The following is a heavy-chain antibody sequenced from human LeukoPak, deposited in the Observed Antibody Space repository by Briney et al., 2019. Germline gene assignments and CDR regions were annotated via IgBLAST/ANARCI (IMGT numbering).Heavy chain of an antibody. J-gene: IGHJ4*02. V-gene: IGHV3-23*01. CDR3: AKRGVVIRVVLVGFHKEAYYFDS. CDR1: GITLSNYG. CDR2: ISGSGGRT. Sequence: GGSLRLSCAVSGITLSNYGMSWVRQAPGKGLEWVAGISGSGGRTNYADSVKGRFAISRDSPKNTLYLQMNSLRAEDTAVYFCAKRGVVIRVVLVGFHKEAYYFDSWGQGALVTVSS. D-gene: IGHD3-10*01.